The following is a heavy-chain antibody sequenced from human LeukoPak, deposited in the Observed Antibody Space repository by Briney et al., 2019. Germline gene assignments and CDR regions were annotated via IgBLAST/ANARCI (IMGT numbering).Heavy chain of an antibody. V-gene: IGHV1-8*01. D-gene: IGHD3-10*01. CDR1: GFTFTSYD. CDR3: VRDGEGVAISVNYWFDP. Sequence: ASVKVSCKDSGFTFTSYDINRVRQASGQGLEWMGWMNPNNGNTGYAQKFQGRVTMTRDTSISTAYMELRGLRSDDTAVYYCVRDGEGVAISVNYWFDPWGQGTLVTVSS. CDR2: MNPNNGNT. J-gene: IGHJ5*02.